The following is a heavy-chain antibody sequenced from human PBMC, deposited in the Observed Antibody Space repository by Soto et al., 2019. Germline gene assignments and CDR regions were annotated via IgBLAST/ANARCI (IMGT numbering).Heavy chain of an antibody. Sequence: SETLSLTCTVSGGSISSSSYYWGWIRQPPGKGLEWIGSIYYSGSTYYNPSLKSRVTISVDSSKNQFSLKLSSVTAADTAVYYCTTKYYDSSRSWLAPRCQRTPVTVSS. CDR2: IYYSGST. V-gene: IGHV4-39*01. D-gene: IGHD3-22*01. J-gene: IGHJ5*02. CDR1: GGSISSSSYY. CDR3: TTKYYDSSRSWLAP.